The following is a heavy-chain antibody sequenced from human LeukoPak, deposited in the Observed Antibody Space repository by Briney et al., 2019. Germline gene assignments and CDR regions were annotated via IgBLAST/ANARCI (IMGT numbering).Heavy chain of an antibody. CDR2: MKPDGSEK. CDR1: GFTFSSYS. CDR3: SRDGA. J-gene: IGHJ5*02. V-gene: IGHV3-7*01. Sequence: PGGSLRLSCAASGFTFSSYSMNWVRQAPGKGLEWVANMKPDGSEKDYVDSVKGRFTISRDNAKNSLYLQMNSLRVEDTAVYYCSRDGAWGQGTLVTVSS.